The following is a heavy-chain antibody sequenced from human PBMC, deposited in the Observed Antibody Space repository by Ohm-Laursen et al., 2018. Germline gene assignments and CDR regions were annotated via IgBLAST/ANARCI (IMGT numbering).Heavy chain of an antibody. CDR1: GFTFSNYG. Sequence: SLRLSCSASGFTFSNYGMHWVRQAPGKGLEWVAVISYDGSNKYYVDSVKGRFTISRDNSKNTLDLQMDSLRAEDTALYYCAGTSRGQTGNYYGMDVWGQGTTVTVSS. J-gene: IGHJ6*02. CDR2: ISYDGSNK. V-gene: IGHV3-30*03. CDR3: AGTSRGQTGNYYGMDV.